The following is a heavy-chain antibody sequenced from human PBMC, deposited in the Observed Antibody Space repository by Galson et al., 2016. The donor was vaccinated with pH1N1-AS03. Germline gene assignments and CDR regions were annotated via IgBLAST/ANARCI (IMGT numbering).Heavy chain of an antibody. J-gene: IGHJ5*02. CDR1: GASVSHYASY. V-gene: IGHV4-39*07. CDR2: VSARGTT. CDR3: ASDRRDCSGGSCSQDGWFDP. D-gene: IGHD2-15*01. Sequence: ETLSLTCSVSGASVSHYASYWGWIRQAPGKGLEWIATVSARGTTYHNPSLDSRLTISLDTSKNHFSLTLTSVTAADTAMYYCASDRRDCSGGSCSQDGWFDPWGQGTLVVVSS.